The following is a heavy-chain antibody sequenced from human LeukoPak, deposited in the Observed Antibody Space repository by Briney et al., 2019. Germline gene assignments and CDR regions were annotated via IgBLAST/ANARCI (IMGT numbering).Heavy chain of an antibody. D-gene: IGHD4-11*01. CDR1: GFTYSSDA. V-gene: IGHV3-23*05. J-gene: IGHJ4*02. CDR3: ARSPTFDC. Sequence: GGSLRLSCAGSGFTYSSDAMTWVRQAPGKGLEWVSAIDGGGSNTYYADSVKGRFTISRDNSKNTLYLQMNSLRVEDTAVYFCARSPTFDCWGQGTLVTVSS. CDR2: IDGGGSNT.